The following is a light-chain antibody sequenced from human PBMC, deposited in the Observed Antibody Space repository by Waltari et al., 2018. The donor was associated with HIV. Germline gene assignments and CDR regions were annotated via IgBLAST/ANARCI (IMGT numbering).Light chain of an antibody. CDR1: QDIRNY. CDR3: QQYDNLPPRRT. J-gene: IGKJ3*01. V-gene: IGKV1-33*01. Sequence: QISQSPSSLSASVGHRVTITCQASQDIRNYLNWYQQKPGKAPKLLIYDASNLETGVPSRFSGSGAGTDFTCTISSLQPEDIATYYCQQYDNLPPRRTFGPGTKVDIK. CDR2: DAS.